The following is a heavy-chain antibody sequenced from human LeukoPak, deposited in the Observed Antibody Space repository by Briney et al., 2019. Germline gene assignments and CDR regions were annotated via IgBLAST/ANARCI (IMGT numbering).Heavy chain of an antibody. D-gene: IGHD3-9*01. CDR2: INPNSGGT. J-gene: IGHJ4*02. CDR1: GYTFTGYY. V-gene: IGHV1-2*02. CDR3: ARGPYYDILTGYYRGFDY. Sequence: EASVKVSCKASGYTFTGYYMHWVRQAPGQGLEWMGWINPNSGGTNYAQKFQGGVTMTRDTSISTAYMELSRLTSDDTAVYYCARGPYYDILTGYYRGFDYWGQGTLVTVSS.